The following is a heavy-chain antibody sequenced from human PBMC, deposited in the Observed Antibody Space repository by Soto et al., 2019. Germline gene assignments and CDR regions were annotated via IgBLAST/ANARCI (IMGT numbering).Heavy chain of an antibody. CDR3: GAGNNYYYYYMDV. V-gene: IGHV4-59*01. CDR1: GGSISSYY. CDR2: IYYSGST. D-gene: IGHD1-1*01. Sequence: QVQLQESGPGLVKPSETLSLTCTVSGGSISSYYWSWIRQPPGKGLEWIGYIYYSGSTNYNPSLKSRVTISVDTSKNQFSLKLSSVTAADTAVYYCGAGNNYYYYYMDVWGKGTTVTVSS. J-gene: IGHJ6*03.